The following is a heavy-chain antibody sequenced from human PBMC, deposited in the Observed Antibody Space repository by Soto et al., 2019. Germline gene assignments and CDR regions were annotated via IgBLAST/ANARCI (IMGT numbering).Heavy chain of an antibody. CDR1: GYTFTRYY. D-gene: IGHD3-3*01. CDR3: ARDQTIRDKIWSGPEFHY. Sequence: GASAKVSCTACGYTFTRYYMHWVRQAPGQGLEWMGIINPSGGSTSYAQKFQGRVTMTRDTSTSTVYMELSSLRSEDTAVYYCARDQTIRDKIWSGPEFHYWGKGTLVTVSS. J-gene: IGHJ4*02. CDR2: INPSGGST. V-gene: IGHV1-46*01.